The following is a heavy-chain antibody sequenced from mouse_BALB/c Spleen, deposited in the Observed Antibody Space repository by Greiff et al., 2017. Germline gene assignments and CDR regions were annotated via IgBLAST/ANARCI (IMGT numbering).Heavy chain of an antibody. D-gene: IGHD2-1*01. J-gene: IGHJ3*01. V-gene: IGHV1-7*01. CDR1: GYTFTSYW. CDR2: INPSTGYT. Sequence: VQVVESGAELAKPGASVKMSCKASGYTFTSYWMHWVKQRPGQGLEWIGYINPSTGYTEYNQKFKDKATLTADKSSSTAYMQLSSLTSEDSAVYYCAREGGYYGNSWFAYWGQGTLVTVSA. CDR3: AREGGYYGNSWFAY.